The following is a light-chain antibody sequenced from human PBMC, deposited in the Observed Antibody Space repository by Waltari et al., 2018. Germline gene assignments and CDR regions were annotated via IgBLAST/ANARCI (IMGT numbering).Light chain of an antibody. CDR3: QQFYNTRWT. CDR2: WAS. V-gene: IGKV4-1*01. CDR1: PSVLYSSNNKNY. J-gene: IGKJ1*01. Sequence: DIVMTQSPDSLAVSLGERATINCRSSPSVLYSSNNKNYLAWYQQKPGQPPKLLIYWASTRESGVPDRFSGSGSGTDFTLTISSLQAEDVAVYYCQQFYNTRWTFGQGTKVEIK.